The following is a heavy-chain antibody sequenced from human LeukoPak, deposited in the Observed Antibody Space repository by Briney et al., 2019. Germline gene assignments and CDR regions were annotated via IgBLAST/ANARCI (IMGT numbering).Heavy chain of an antibody. CDR2: IYYSGST. V-gene: IGHV4-59*12. J-gene: IGHJ4*02. CDR3: ARAEPQEAFDY. CDR1: GGSISSYY. D-gene: IGHD1-14*01. Sequence: SETLSLTCTVSGGSISSYYWSWIRQPPGKGLEWIGYIYYSGSTNYNPPLKSRVTISVDTSKNQFSLKLSSVTAADTAVYYCARAEPQEAFDYWGQGTLVTVSS.